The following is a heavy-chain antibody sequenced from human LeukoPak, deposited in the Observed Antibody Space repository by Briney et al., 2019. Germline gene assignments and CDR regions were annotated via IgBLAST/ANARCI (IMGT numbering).Heavy chain of an antibody. CDR2: VSGGGGST. CDR3: AKTRGYSGYDSFDY. V-gene: IGHV3-23*01. J-gene: IGHJ4*02. D-gene: IGHD5-12*01. Sequence: GGSLRLSCAASGFTFNSYAMSWVRQAPGKGLEWVSIVSGGGGSTDYADSVKGRFTIPRDNSKNTLYLQMNSLRAEDTAVYYCAKTRGYSGYDSFDYWGQGTLVTVSS. CDR1: GFTFNSYA.